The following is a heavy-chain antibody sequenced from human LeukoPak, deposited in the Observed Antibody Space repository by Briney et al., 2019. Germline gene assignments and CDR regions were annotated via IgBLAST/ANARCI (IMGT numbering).Heavy chain of an antibody. CDR2: ISYDGSNK. D-gene: IGHD3-22*01. J-gene: IGHJ4*02. Sequence: AGGSLRLSCAASGFTFSSYGMHWVRQAPGKGLEWVAVISYDGSNKYYADSVKGRFTISRDNSKNTLCLQMNSLRAEDTAVYYCAKLFTYYYDSSDPRAFDYWGQGTLVTVSS. CDR3: AKLFTYYYDSSDPRAFDY. V-gene: IGHV3-30*18. CDR1: GFTFSSYG.